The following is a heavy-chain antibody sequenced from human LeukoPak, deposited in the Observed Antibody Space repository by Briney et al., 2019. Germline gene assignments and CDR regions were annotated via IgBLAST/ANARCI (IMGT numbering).Heavy chain of an antibody. CDR3: AGVVGGSYSMDV. CDR2: IYYSGST. CDR1: GVSISSYY. J-gene: IGHJ6*02. V-gene: IGHV4-59*01. D-gene: IGHD1-26*01. Sequence: SETLSLTCTVSGVSISSYYWSWIRQPPGKGLEWIGYIYYSGSTKYNPSLKSRVTISIDTSKNQFSLKLSSVTAADTAMYYCAGVVGGSYSMDVWGQGTTVTVSS.